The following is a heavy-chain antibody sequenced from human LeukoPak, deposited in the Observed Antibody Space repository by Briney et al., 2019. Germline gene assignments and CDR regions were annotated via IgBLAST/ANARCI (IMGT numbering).Heavy chain of an antibody. Sequence: GGSLRLSCAASGFTFSSYWMNWVRQAPGKGLEWVAVISCDGSNKYYADSVKGRFTISRDNSKNTQYLQMNSLRAEDTAVYYCATLADYPFDYWGQGTLVTVSS. CDR1: GFTFSSYW. CDR2: ISCDGSNK. D-gene: IGHD4-11*01. V-gene: IGHV3-30*03. CDR3: ATLADYPFDY. J-gene: IGHJ4*02.